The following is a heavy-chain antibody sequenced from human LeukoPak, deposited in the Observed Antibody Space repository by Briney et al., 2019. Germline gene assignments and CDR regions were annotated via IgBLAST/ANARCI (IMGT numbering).Heavy chain of an antibody. Sequence: SETLALTCAVYGGSFSGYYWSWIRQPPGKGLEWIGEINHSGSTNYNPSLKSRVTISVDTSKNQFSLKLSPVTAADTAVYYCARGVVVTTRSHFDIWGQGTMVTVSS. D-gene: IGHD2-15*01. CDR1: GGSFSGYY. CDR3: ARGVVVTTRSHFDI. J-gene: IGHJ3*02. V-gene: IGHV4-34*01. CDR2: INHSGST.